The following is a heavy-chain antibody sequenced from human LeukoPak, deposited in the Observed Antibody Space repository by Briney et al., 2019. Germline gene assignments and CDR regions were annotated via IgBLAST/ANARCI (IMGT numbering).Heavy chain of an antibody. V-gene: IGHV1-18*01. CDR2: ISAYNGNT. CDR3: ARDPGGLRYFDWSQGAFDI. Sequence: ASVKVSYKASGYTFTSYGISWVRQAPGQGLEWMGWISAYNGNTNYAQKLQGRVTVTTDTSTSTAYMELRSLRSDDTAVYYCARDPGGLRYFDWSQGAFDIWGQGTMVTVSS. CDR1: GYTFTSYG. D-gene: IGHD3-9*01. J-gene: IGHJ3*02.